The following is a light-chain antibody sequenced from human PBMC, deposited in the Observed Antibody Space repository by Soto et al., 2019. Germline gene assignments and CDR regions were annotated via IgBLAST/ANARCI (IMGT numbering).Light chain of an antibody. CDR1: SSNIGSNT. CDR2: SNN. CDR3: ASWDDSLKGVV. Sequence: QSVLTQAPSASGTPGQRVTISCSGSSSNIGSNTVHWNQQLPGTAPKLLIYSNNQRPSGVPDRFSGSKSGTSASLALSGLQSEDEADYYCASWDDSLKGVVFGGGTKLTVL. V-gene: IGLV1-44*01. J-gene: IGLJ2*01.